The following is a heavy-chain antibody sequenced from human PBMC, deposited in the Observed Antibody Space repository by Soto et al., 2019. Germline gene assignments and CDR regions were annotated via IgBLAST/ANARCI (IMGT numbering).Heavy chain of an antibody. CDR1: GFIFSRYD. J-gene: IGHJ3*02. Sequence: GGSLRLSCAASGFIFSRYDMHWLRQAPGKGLEWVALISSDGSNKYYADPVKGRFTISRDNSKNTLYLQMGSLRAEDAAMYYCAKVGSSWFEGAFDIWGQGTMVTVSS. CDR2: ISSDGSNK. V-gene: IGHV3-30*18. CDR3: AKVGSSWFEGAFDI. D-gene: IGHD6-13*01.